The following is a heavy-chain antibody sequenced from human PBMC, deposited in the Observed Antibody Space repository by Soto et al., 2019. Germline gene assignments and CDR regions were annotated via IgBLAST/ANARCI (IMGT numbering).Heavy chain of an antibody. Sequence: GASVKVSCKASGYTFTSYGISWVRQAPGQGLEWMGWISAYNGNTNYAQKHQGRVTMTTDTSTSTAYMELRSLRSDDTAVYYCARGSVDYVWGINWFDPWGQGTLVTVSS. CDR3: ARGSVDYVWGINWFDP. V-gene: IGHV1-18*01. D-gene: IGHD3-16*01. J-gene: IGHJ5*02. CDR1: GYTFTSYG. CDR2: ISAYNGNT.